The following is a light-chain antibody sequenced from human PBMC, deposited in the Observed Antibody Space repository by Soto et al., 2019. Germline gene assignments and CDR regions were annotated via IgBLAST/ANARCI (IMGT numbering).Light chain of an antibody. J-gene: IGKJ2*01. CDR1: QSVSSSY. Sequence: EIVLTQSPGTLSLSPGERATLSCRASQSVSSSYLAWYQQKPGQAPRLLIYGASSRATGIPDRFSGSGSGTDFTLTISRLEPEDFAVYYCQQRGGRPRTFGQGTKLEIK. V-gene: IGKV3-20*01. CDR2: GAS. CDR3: QQRGGRPRT.